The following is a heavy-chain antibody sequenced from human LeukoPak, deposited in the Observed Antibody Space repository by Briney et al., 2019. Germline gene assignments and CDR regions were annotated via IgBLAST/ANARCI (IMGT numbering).Heavy chain of an antibody. CDR3: ARGIVVVAQLGYYFYYMDV. J-gene: IGHJ6*03. CDR1: GSSISSGSYY. CDR2: IYSSGST. D-gene: IGHD2-15*01. V-gene: IGHV4-61*02. Sequence: PSETLSLTCTVSGSSISSGSYYWSWIRQPAGKGLEWIGRIYSSGSTNYNPSLKSRVTISVDTSKNQFSLKLSSVTAADTGVYYCARGIVVVAQLGYYFYYMDVWGKGTTVTISS.